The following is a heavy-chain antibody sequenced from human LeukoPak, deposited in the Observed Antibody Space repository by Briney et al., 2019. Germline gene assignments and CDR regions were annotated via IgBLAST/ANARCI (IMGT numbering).Heavy chain of an antibody. CDR3: ARGIVLPVDNDAFDI. V-gene: IGHV3-33*01. D-gene: IGHD2-8*01. CDR1: GFTSSSYG. J-gene: IGHJ3*02. CDR2: IWYDGSNK. Sequence: GGSLSLSCAASGFTSSSYGMHWVRQAPGKGLEWVAVIWYDGSNKYYADSVKGRFTISRDNSKNTLYLQMNSLRAEDTAVYYCARGIVLPVDNDAFDIWGQGTMVTVSS.